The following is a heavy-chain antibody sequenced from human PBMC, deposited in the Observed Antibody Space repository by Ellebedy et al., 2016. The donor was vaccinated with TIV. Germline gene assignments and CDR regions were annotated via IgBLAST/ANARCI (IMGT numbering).Heavy chain of an antibody. J-gene: IGHJ5*02. CDR1: GYTFTSYA. V-gene: IGHV1-8*01. Sequence: AASVKVSCKASGYTFTSYAINWARQAPGQGLEYLGWMQPGSGNTGYAQKFEGRVTMTRDTSTGTASMELNSLRSEDTAVYYCTVGLFEPWGQGTLVTVSS. D-gene: IGHD3-10*01. CDR2: MQPGSGNT. CDR3: TVGLFEP.